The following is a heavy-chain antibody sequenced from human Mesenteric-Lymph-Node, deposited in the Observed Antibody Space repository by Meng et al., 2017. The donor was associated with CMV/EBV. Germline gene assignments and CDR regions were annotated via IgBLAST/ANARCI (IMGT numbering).Heavy chain of an antibody. D-gene: IGHD1-1*01. Sequence: GGSLRLSCAASGFTFSSYEMNWVRQAPGKGLEWVSYISSSGGVKYYAVSVKGRFTISRDNARNSLYLEMNSLRAEDTAVYYCSRGLDSFKLGNYWAQGTLVTVSS. CDR3: SRGLDSFKLGNY. J-gene: IGHJ4*02. CDR1: GFTFSSYE. V-gene: IGHV3-48*03. CDR2: ISSSGGVK.